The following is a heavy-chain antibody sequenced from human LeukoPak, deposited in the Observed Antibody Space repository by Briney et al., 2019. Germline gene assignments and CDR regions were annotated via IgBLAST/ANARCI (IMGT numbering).Heavy chain of an antibody. Sequence: GGSLRLSCAASGVSVSNDHISWVRQAPGEGLEWVSVIYSGGNTYYADSVKGRFTISRDNSKNTVYLQMNTVRAEDTAVYYCARGWGMFDYWGQGTLVTVSS. CDR1: GVSVSNDH. CDR3: ARGWGMFDY. D-gene: IGHD7-27*01. V-gene: IGHV3-53*01. CDR2: IYSGGNT. J-gene: IGHJ4*02.